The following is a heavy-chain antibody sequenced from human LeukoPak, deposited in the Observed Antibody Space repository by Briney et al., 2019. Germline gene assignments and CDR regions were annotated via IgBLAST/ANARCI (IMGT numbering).Heavy chain of an antibody. CDR3: ARGGVYSTSAVDY. V-gene: IGHV3-74*01. D-gene: IGHD6-6*01. CDR2: INSDGSGT. CDR1: GFTFSSYW. Sequence: QTGGSLRLSCAASGFTFSSYWMHWVRQAPGKGLVWVSRINSDGSGTTYADSVKGRFTISRDNAKNTLYLQMNSLRAEDTAVYYCARGGVYSTSAVDYWGQGTLVTVSS. J-gene: IGHJ4*02.